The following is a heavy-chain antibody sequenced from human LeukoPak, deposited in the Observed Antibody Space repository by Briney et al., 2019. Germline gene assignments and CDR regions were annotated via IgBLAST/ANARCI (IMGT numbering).Heavy chain of an antibody. CDR2: ISSSGSNI. D-gene: IGHD1-26*01. J-gene: IGHJ5*02. CDR1: GFTFRSYE. Sequence: GRSMRLSCAASGFTFRSYEMNCVRHAPGKGLEWVSYISSSGSNIYYADSVKGRFTISRDNAKNSRYLQMNSLRAEDTAVDYCASVVGATTWSWFDPWGQGTLVTVS. V-gene: IGHV3-48*03. CDR3: ASVVGATTWSWFDP.